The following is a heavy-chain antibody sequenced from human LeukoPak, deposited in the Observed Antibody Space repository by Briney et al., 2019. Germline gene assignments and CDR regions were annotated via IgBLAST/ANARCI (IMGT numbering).Heavy chain of an antibody. CDR2: IYSGGST. CDR3: ARDRRDGYNYDAFDI. Sequence: GGSLRLSCAASGFTVSSNYMSWVRQAPGKGLEWVSVIYSGGSTYYADSVKGRFTISRDNSKNTLYLQMNSLRAEDTAVYYRARDRRDGYNYDAFDIWGQGTMVTVSS. V-gene: IGHV3-66*01. CDR1: GFTVSSNY. J-gene: IGHJ3*02. D-gene: IGHD5-24*01.